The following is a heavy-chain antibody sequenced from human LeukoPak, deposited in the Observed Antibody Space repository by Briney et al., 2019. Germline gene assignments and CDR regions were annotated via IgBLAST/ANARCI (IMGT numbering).Heavy chain of an antibody. CDR1: GGSISSSSYD. V-gene: IGHV4-61*05. D-gene: IGHD1-26*01. CDR2: IYYRGST. J-gene: IGHJ6*03. CDR3: ARAHTSGSYYYYYYYMDV. Sequence: PSETLSLTCTVSGGSISSSSYDWGGIRQPPGKGLEGIGYIYYRGSTNYNPSLKIPVTISVDTSKYQLSLKLRSVTAADPAVYYCARAHTSGSYYYYYYYMDVWGKGTTVTVSS.